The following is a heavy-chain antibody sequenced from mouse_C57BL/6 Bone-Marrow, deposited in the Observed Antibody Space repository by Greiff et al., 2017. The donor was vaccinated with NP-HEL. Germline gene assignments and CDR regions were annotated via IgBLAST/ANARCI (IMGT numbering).Heavy chain of an antibody. V-gene: IGHV1-81*01. CDR1: GYTFTSYG. Sequence: VQLVESGAELARPGASVKLSCKASGYTFTSYGISWVKQRTGQGLEWIGEIYPRSGNTYYNEKFKGKATLTADKSSSTAYMELRSLTSEDSAVYFCARSGSSYLFAYWGQGTLVTVSA. CDR3: ARSGSSYLFAY. J-gene: IGHJ3*01. CDR2: IYPRSGNT. D-gene: IGHD1-1*01.